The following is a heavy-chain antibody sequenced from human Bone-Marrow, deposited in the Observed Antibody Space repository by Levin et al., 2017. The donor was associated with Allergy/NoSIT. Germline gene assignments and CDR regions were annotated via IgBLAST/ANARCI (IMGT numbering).Heavy chain of an antibody. V-gene: IGHV4-61*01. D-gene: IGHD4-11*01. J-gene: IGHJ3*02. Sequence: SETLSLTCTVSGGSVSSGRYYWSWIRQPPGKGLEWIGYIYYSGSTNYNPSLKSRVTISVDTSKNQFSLNLNSVTAADTAVYYCARDHNYEKAFDIWGQGTMVSVSS. CDR2: IYYSGST. CDR3: ARDHNYEKAFDI. CDR1: GGSVSSGRYY.